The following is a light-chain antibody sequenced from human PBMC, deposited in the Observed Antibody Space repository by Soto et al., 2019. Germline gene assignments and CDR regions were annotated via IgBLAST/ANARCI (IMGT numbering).Light chain of an antibody. J-gene: IGKJ1*01. CDR2: DAS. Sequence: DIQMTQSPSTLSASVGDRVPITCRASQSISSWLAWYQQKPGKAPKLLIYDASSLESGVPLRFSGSGSVTEFTLTISSLQPDDFASYYCQHYNSYPWSFGQGTKVQIK. V-gene: IGKV1-5*01. CDR1: QSISSW. CDR3: QHYNSYPWS.